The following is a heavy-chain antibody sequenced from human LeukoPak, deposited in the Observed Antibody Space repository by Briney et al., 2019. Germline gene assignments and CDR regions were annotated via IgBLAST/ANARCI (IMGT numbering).Heavy chain of an antibody. V-gene: IGHV3-30*18. Sequence: PGGSLRLSCAASGSTFSSYGMHWVRQAPGKGLEWVAVISYDGSNKYYADSVKGRFTISRDNSKNTLYLQMNSLRAEDTAVYYCAKLQYPRDYFDYWGQGTLVTVSS. CDR2: ISYDGSNK. D-gene: IGHD2/OR15-2a*01. J-gene: IGHJ4*02. CDR1: GSTFSSYG. CDR3: AKLQYPRDYFDY.